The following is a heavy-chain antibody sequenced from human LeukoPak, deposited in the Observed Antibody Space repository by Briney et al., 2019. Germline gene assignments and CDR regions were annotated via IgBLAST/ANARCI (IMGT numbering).Heavy chain of an antibody. CDR2: ISWNSGSI. CDR1: GFTFSSHG. Sequence: GGSLRLSCVVSGFTFSSHGMHWVRQAPGKGLEWVSGISWNSGSIGYADSVKGRFTISRDNAKNSLYLQMNSLRAEDTALYYCAKGDCSGGSCYSNYWGQGTLVTVSS. V-gene: IGHV3-9*01. CDR3: AKGDCSGGSCYSNY. J-gene: IGHJ4*02. D-gene: IGHD2-15*01.